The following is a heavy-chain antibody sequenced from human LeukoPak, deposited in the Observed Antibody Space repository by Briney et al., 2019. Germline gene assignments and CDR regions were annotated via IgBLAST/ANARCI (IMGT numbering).Heavy chain of an antibody. CDR1: GFTFSTYA. D-gene: IGHD3-22*01. J-gene: IGHJ3*01. CDR2: IGASGADT. V-gene: IGHV3-23*01. CDR3: AKRPRDSSGYYLGAFDG. Sequence: GGSLRLSCTASGFTFSTYAMTWDRQAPGKGLDWVSGIGASGADTYYADSAKGRFTVSRDNSKNTLYLQMSSLRADDTAVYFCAKRPRDSSGYYLGAFDGWGQGTTVTVSS.